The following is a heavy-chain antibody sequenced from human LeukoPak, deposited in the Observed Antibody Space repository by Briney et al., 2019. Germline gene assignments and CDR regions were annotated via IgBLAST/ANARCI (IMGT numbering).Heavy chain of an antibody. J-gene: IGHJ4*02. D-gene: IGHD6-6*01. CDR3: ARAVYSSSFDY. V-gene: IGHV3-74*01. CDR1: GFTFSHYW. CDR2: IHSDGSGA. Sequence: PGGSLRLSCAASGFTFSHYWMNWVRQAPGKGLVCVSHIHSDGSGASYADSVKGRFTVSRDNAKNSLYLQMNSLRAEDTAVYYCARAVYSSSFDYWGQGTLVTVSS.